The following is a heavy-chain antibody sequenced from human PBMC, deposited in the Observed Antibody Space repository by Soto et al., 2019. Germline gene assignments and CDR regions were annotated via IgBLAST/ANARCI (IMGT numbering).Heavy chain of an antibody. J-gene: IGHJ6*02. Sequence: GGSLRLSCAASGFTFSSYWMHWVRQAPGKGLVWVSRINSDGSSTSYADSVKGRFTISRDNAKNTLYLQMNSLRAEDTAAYYCARPSSGDYDFWSGYLGPPSDYYGMDVWGQGTTVTVSS. V-gene: IGHV3-74*01. D-gene: IGHD3-3*01. CDR2: INSDGSST. CDR3: ARPSSGDYDFWSGYLGPPSDYYGMDV. CDR1: GFTFSSYW.